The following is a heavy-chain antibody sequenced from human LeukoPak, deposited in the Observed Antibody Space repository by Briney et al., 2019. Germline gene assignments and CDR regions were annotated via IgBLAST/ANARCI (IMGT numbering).Heavy chain of an antibody. J-gene: IGHJ4*02. V-gene: IGHV1-2*02. CDR1: GYTFTGYY. D-gene: IGHD2-2*03. CDR2: INPNSGGT. Sequence: GASVKVSCKASGYTFTGYYMHWVRQAPGQGLEWMGWINPNSGGTNYAQKFQGRVTMTRDTSISTAYMELSRLRSDDTAVYYCARVRSGYLRFFDYWGQGTLVTVSS. CDR3: ARVRSGYLRFFDY.